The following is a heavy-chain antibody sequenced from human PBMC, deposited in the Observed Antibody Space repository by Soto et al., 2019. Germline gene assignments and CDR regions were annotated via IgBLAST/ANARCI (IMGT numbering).Heavy chain of an antibody. CDR1: CASISISNYY. D-gene: IGHD4-17*01. CDR2: INYSGTT. J-gene: IGHJ3*01. V-gene: IGHV4-30-4*08. CDR3: ASVTRDFGDYEVYGVDAFDL. Sequence: QVQLQQSGPGLVKPSQTLSLLCTVSCASISISNYYWSWIRPPPGQALERIGNINYSGTTYLNLPLGSRFTVSVDTANNQFSLRLSSATAADTSVYFCASVTRDFGDYEVYGVDAFDLWGQGIMVTVSP.